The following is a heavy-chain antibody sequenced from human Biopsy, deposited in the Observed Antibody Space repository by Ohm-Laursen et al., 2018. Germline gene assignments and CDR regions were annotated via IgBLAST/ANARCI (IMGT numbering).Heavy chain of an antibody. J-gene: IGHJ4*02. CDR3: ARRGSGGRSFDY. D-gene: IGHD2-15*01. V-gene: IGHV4-59*08. CDR2: ISDSGST. Sequence: GTLSLTCPVSGGSISSFYWTWIRRPPGKGPEWIGDISDSGSTNYKPSLKSRVIISVDTSKNQFSLNLSSVTAADTAVYYCARRGSGGRSFDYWGQGTLVTVSS. CDR1: GGSISSFY.